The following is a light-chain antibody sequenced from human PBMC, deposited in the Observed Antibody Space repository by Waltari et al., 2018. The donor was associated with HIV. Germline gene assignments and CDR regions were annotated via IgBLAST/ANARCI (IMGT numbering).Light chain of an antibody. CDR1: NSNIRSNT. Sequence: QSVLTQPPSASGTPGQRVTISCSGSNSNIRSNTVNWYQQLPGTAPNLLINTNNHRPSGVPARFSGSKSGTSASLAISRLQSEDEADYYCAAWDDSLNGVVFGGGTRLTVL. V-gene: IGLV1-44*01. CDR3: AAWDDSLNGVV. CDR2: TNN. J-gene: IGLJ3*02.